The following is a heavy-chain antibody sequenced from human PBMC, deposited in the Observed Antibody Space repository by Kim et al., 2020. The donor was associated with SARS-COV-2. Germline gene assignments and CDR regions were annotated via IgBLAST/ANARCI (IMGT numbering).Heavy chain of an antibody. Sequence: SETLSLTCTVSGGSISSYYWSWIRQPPGKGLEWIGYIYYSGSTNYNPSLKSRVTISVDTSKNQFSLNLSSVTAADTAVYYCARARAYYYGSGSYFGHFDYWGQGTLVTVSS. CDR2: IYYSGST. V-gene: IGHV4-59*01. D-gene: IGHD3-10*01. CDR1: GGSISSYY. J-gene: IGHJ4*02. CDR3: ARARAYYYGSGSYFGHFDY.